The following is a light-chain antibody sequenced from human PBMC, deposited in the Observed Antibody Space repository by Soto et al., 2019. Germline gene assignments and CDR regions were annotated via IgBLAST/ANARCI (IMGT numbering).Light chain of an antibody. V-gene: IGKV3-15*01. CDR2: GAS. CDR1: ESIRSN. Sequence: EILMTQPPGTLSVSPGERVTLSCRASESIRSNLAWYHQKPGQPPRLLLYGASIRATNVPARFSGSGSGTEFTLTISSLQSEDFGIYFCQQYNNWPPWTFGQGTKVEIK. J-gene: IGKJ1*01. CDR3: QQYNNWPPWT.